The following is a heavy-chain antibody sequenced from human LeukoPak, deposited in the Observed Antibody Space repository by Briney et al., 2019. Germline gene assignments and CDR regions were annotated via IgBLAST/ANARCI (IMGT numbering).Heavy chain of an antibody. V-gene: IGHV4-59*01. D-gene: IGHD5-18*01. J-gene: IGHJ4*02. CDR2: IYYSGST. Sequence: SETLSLTCTVSGGSISSYYWSWIRQPPGKGLEWIGYIYYSGSTNYNPSLKSRVTISVDTSKNQFSLKLSSVTAADTAVYYCARSGRGYSYGSFDYWGEGTLVTVSS. CDR3: ARSGRGYSYGSFDY. CDR1: GGSISSYY.